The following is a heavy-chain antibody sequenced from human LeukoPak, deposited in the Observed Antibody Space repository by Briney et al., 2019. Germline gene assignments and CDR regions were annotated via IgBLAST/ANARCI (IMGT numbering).Heavy chain of an antibody. Sequence: GGSLRLSCAASGFDFSIYAMHWVRLTPGKGLEFVSAISKSGDDTSYGDDVKGRFTISRDNIKNTVDLEMGSLRVDDTGIYYCARIPEYWGQGTVVTVSS. CDR2: ISKSGDDT. V-gene: IGHV3-64*02. J-gene: IGHJ1*01. CDR1: GFDFSIYA. CDR3: ARIPEY. D-gene: IGHD2-2*01.